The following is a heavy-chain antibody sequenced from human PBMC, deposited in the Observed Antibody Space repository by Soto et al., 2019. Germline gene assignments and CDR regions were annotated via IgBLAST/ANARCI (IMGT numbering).Heavy chain of an antibody. D-gene: IGHD6-6*01. CDR2: INAHSGGT. CDR3: AKDLTRQLAYWLDP. V-gene: IGHV1-2*02. CDR1: GFSFTGYY. J-gene: IGHJ5*02. Sequence: ASVRVSCKASGFSFTGYYIHWLRQAPGQGLEWMGWINAHSGGTEYAQKFQGRVTLTRDTSIATAYLTLTSLTSDDTALYYCAKDLTRQLAYWLDPWGQGTQVTVSS.